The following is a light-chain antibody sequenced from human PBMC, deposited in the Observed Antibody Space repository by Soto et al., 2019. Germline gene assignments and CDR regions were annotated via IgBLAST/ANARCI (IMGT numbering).Light chain of an antibody. CDR2: SNN. J-gene: IGLJ7*01. CDR1: NFSVKIHY. CDR3: ASWDDSLSESV. V-gene: IGLV1-47*01. Sequence: QSVLTQPPSLSGTPGQRVTSSCSGSNFSVKIHYVYWYQQFAGTAPKLLIDSNNRRPSGVPDRFSGSQSGSSASLAISGLRPEDEADYYCASWDDSLSESVFGGGTQLTVL.